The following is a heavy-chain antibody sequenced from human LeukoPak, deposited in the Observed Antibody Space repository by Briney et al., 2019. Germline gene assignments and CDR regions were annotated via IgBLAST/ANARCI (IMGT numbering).Heavy chain of an antibody. D-gene: IGHD3-22*01. CDR3: AREYYYDSSGYYVY. J-gene: IGHJ4*02. Sequence: GGPLRLSCAASGLTVSSNCMSWVRQAPGKGLEWVSVIYSGGSTYYADSVKGRFTISRDNSKNTLYLQMNSLRAEDTAVYYCAREYYYDSSGYYVYWGQGTLVTVSS. V-gene: IGHV3-66*01. CDR1: GLTVSSNC. CDR2: IYSGGST.